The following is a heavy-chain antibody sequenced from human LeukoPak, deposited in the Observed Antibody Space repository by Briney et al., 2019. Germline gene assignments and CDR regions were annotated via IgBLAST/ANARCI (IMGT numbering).Heavy chain of an antibody. J-gene: IGHJ5*02. CDR1: GGSFSGYY. D-gene: IGHD2-2*01. Sequence: ASETLSLTCAVYGGSFSGYYWSWIRQPPGKGLEWIGEINHSGSTNYNPSLKSRVTISVDTSKNQFSLKLSSVTAADTAVYYCARASGYCSSTSCYGVFHRNWFDPWGQGTLVTASS. V-gene: IGHV4-34*01. CDR2: INHSGST. CDR3: ARASGYCSSTSCYGVFHRNWFDP.